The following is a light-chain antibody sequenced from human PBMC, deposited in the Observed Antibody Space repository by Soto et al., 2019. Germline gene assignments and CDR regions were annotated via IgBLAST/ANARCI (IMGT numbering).Light chain of an antibody. CDR1: QSISSW. J-gene: IGKJ1*01. V-gene: IGKV1-5*03. Sequence: DIQMTQSPSTLSASVGGRDTISSRASQSISSWLAWYQQQPRKAPNLLIYKASILESGVPSRFSGSGSETEFTLPIISLQPDDFATYYCQQYNSYSMTFGQGTKV. CDR2: KAS. CDR3: QQYNSYSMT.